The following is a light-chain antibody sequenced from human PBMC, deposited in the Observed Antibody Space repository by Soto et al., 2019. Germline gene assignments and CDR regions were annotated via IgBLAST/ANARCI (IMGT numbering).Light chain of an antibody. J-gene: IGKJ3*01. CDR3: QQSYSTPFT. Sequence: DIVMTQSPDSLAVSLGERATIYCKSSQSVLHSSNNKDYLAWYQQKPGQSPKLLIYWASTRESGVPDRFSGSGSATEFTLPISSLQAEDVAVYYCQQSYSTPFTFGPGTKVDIK. V-gene: IGKV4-1*01. CDR2: WAS. CDR1: QSVLHSSNNKDY.